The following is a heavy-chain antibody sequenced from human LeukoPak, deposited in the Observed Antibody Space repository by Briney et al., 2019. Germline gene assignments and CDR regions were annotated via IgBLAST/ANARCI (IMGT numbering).Heavy chain of an antibody. CDR3: ARQNSGWEKGTIDY. CDR2: IYPGDSDI. Sequence: KPGESLKISCKGSGYRFTNYWIGWVRQMPGKGLEWMGIIYPGDSDIRYSPSFQGQVTISADKSISTAHLQWSSLKASDTAMYYCARQNSGWEKGTIDYWGQGTLVTVSS. V-gene: IGHV5-51*01. J-gene: IGHJ4*02. D-gene: IGHD6-19*01. CDR1: GYRFTNYW.